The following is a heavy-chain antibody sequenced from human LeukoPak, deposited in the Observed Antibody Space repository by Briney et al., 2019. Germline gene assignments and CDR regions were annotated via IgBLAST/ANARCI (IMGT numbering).Heavy chain of an antibody. V-gene: IGHV1-2*02. Sequence: ASVKVSCKASGYTFTGYYMHWVRQAPGQGLEWMGWINPNSGGTNYAQKFQGRVTMTRDTSISTAYMELSRLRSDNTAVYYCARGGGGYYEHAAYWGQGTLVTVSS. J-gene: IGHJ4*02. CDR2: INPNSGGT. CDR3: ARGGGGYYEHAAY. CDR1: GYTFTGYY. D-gene: IGHD3-22*01.